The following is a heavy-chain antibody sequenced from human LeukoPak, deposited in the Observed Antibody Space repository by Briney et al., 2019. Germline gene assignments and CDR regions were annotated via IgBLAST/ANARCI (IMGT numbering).Heavy chain of an antibody. CDR3: ARGLTDEHQLILHWFDP. Sequence: ASVKVSCKASGYTFTGYYIHWVRQAPGQGLEWMGWINPNSGGTNYAQKFQGRVTMTRDTSITTAYIELSRLISDDTAVYYCARGLTDEHQLILHWFDPWGQGTLVTISS. CDR2: INPNSGGT. D-gene: IGHD2-2*01. J-gene: IGHJ5*02. V-gene: IGHV1-2*02. CDR1: GYTFTGYY.